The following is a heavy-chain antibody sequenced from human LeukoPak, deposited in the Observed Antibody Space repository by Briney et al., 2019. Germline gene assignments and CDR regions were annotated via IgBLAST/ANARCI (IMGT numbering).Heavy chain of an antibody. CDR1: GGSISSYY. V-gene: IGHV4-59*01. D-gene: IGHD3-22*01. CDR3: ARGGWNKFDY. Sequence: SETLSPTCTVSGGSISSYYWSWIRQPLGKGLEWIGFIFYSGTTNYNPSLKSRVTISVDTSKNQFSLKLSSVTAADTAVYYCARGGWNKFDYWGQGTLVTVSS. J-gene: IGHJ4*02. CDR2: IFYSGTT.